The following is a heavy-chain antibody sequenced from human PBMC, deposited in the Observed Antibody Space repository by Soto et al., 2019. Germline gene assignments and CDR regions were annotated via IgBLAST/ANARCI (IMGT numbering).Heavy chain of an antibody. CDR2: MNPNSGNT. Sequence: ASATVSCNASGYTFTSYDINCVRQATGQGLEWMGWMNPNSGNTGYPQKFQGRVTMTRNTSISTAYMELSSLRSEDTAVYYCAREGITMVRGDQQTPTGPPEYYYYYYMDVWGKGTTVTVSS. D-gene: IGHD3-10*01. CDR1: GYTFTSYD. J-gene: IGHJ6*03. CDR3: AREGITMVRGDQQTPTGPPEYYYYYYMDV. V-gene: IGHV1-8*01.